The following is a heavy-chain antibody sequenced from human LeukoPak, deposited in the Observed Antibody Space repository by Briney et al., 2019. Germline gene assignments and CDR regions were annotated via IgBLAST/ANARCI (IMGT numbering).Heavy chain of an antibody. CDR3: ARDQGDGYGYMDV. Sequence: SVKVSCKASGGTFSSYAISWVRQAPGQGLEWMGRIIPILGIANYAQKFQGRVTITADKSTSTAYMELSSLRSEDTAVYYCARDQGDGYGYMDVWGKGTTVTVSS. J-gene: IGHJ6*03. D-gene: IGHD5-24*01. CDR2: IIPILGIA. V-gene: IGHV1-69*04. CDR1: GGTFSSYA.